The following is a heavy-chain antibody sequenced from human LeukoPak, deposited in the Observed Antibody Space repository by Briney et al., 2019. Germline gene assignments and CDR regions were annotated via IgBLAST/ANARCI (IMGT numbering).Heavy chain of an antibody. D-gene: IGHD3-3*01. CDR3: ARGFNSYYDFWSGSPGP. Sequence: ASVKVSCKASGYTFTSYGISWVRQAPGQGLEWMGWISAYNGNTNYAQNLQGRVTMTTDTSTSTAYMELSSLRSEDTAVYYCARGFNSYYDFWSGSPGPWGQGTLVTVSS. CDR2: ISAYNGNT. V-gene: IGHV1-18*01. J-gene: IGHJ5*02. CDR1: GYTFTSYG.